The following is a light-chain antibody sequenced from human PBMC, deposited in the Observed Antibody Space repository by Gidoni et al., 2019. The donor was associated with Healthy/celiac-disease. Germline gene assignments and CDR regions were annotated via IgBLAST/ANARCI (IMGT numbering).Light chain of an antibody. V-gene: IGKV3-11*01. CDR2: AAS. CDR3: QQRSNWPPWLT. CDR1: QSVSSY. J-gene: IGKJ4*01. Sequence: ETVLTQSPATLSLSPGERATLSCRASQSVSSYLAWYQQKPGQAPRLLIYAASNRAPGIPARFSGSGSGTDFTLTISSLEPEDFAVYYCQQRSNWPPWLTFGGGTKVEIK.